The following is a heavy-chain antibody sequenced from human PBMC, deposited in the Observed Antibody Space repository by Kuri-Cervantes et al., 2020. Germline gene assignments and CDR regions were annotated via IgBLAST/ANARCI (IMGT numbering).Heavy chain of an antibody. CDR1: GYTFTGYY. J-gene: IGHJ4*02. CDR3: ATGVVAATPGFVY. CDR2: INPNSGGT. D-gene: IGHD2-15*01. Sequence: ASVKVSCKASGYTFTGYYMHWVRQAPGQGLEWMGWINPNSGGTNYAQKFQGRVTMTEDTSTDTAYMELSSLRSEDMAVYYCATGVVAATPGFVYWGQGTLVTVSS. V-gene: IGHV1-2*02.